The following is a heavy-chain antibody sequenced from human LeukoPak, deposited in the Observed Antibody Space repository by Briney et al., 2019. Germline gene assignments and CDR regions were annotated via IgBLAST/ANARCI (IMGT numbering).Heavy chain of an antibody. Sequence: GSLRLSCAASGFTFSDYYMSWIRQPPGKGLEWIGEINHSGSTNYNPSLKSRVTISVDTSKNQFSLKLSSVTAADTAVYYCARGALQMDVWGKGTTVTVSS. CDR3: ARGALQMDV. CDR1: GFTFSDYY. CDR2: INHSGST. V-gene: IGHV4-34*01. J-gene: IGHJ6*04.